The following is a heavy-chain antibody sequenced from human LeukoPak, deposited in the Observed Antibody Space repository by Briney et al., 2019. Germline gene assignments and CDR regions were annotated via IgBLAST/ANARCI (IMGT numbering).Heavy chain of an antibody. CDR1: GGSISSGGYY. Sequence: SETLSLTCTVSGGSISSGGYYWSWIRQPPGKGLEWIGYIYHSGSTYYNPSLKSRVTISVDRSKNQFSLKLSSVTAADTAVYYCAREKTYYYDSSRRYFDYWGQGTLVTVSS. CDR2: IYHSGST. V-gene: IGHV4-30-2*01. D-gene: IGHD3-22*01. J-gene: IGHJ4*02. CDR3: AREKTYYYDSSRRYFDY.